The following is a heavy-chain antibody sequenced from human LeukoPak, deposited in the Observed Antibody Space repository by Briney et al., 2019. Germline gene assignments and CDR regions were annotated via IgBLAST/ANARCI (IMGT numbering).Heavy chain of an antibody. Sequence: GASVKVSCKASGYTFTGYYMQWVRQAPGQGLEWMGWINPNSGGTKFAQKFQGRVTMTRDTSINTAYMELSSLRSDDTAVYYCARDTDYGGHCPDYGGQGTLVTVSS. CDR1: GYTFTGYY. D-gene: IGHD4-23*01. CDR2: INPNSGGT. CDR3: ARDTDYGGHCPDY. J-gene: IGHJ4*02. V-gene: IGHV1-2*02.